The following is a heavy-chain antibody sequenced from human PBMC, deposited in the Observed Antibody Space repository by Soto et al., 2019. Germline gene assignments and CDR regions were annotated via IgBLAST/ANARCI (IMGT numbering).Heavy chain of an antibody. CDR2: NSTQGGST. V-gene: IGHV3-64D*06. Sequence: PGGSLRLSCSASGFAFSSYAMRWVRQTPRKGLEDVAANSTQGGSTYYADYVKSRFTISIDDAKNTVYLQMSSLRTDDTSVYYCVNIMIARGAFDFWGQSSLVTYSS. CDR3: VNIMIARGAFDF. D-gene: IGHD3-16*01. J-gene: IGHJ4*02. CDR1: GFAFSSYA.